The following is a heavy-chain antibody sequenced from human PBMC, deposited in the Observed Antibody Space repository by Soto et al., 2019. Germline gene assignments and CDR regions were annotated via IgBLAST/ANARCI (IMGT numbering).Heavy chain of an antibody. CDR2: IDWDDDK. CDR3: ARTVIAARAFDI. J-gene: IGHJ3*02. D-gene: IGHD6-6*01. V-gene: IGHV2-70*11. CDR1: GFSLSTSGMC. Sequence: SGPTLVKPTQTLTLTCTFSGFSLSTSGMCVSWIRQPPGKALEWLARIDWDDDKYYSTSLKTRITISKDTSKNQVVLTMTNMDPVDTATYYCARTVIAARAFDIWGQGTMVTVSS.